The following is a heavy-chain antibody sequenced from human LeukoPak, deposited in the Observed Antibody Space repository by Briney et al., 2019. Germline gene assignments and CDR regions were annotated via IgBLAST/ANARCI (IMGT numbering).Heavy chain of an antibody. Sequence: GASVKVTCKSSGGTFSSYAISWVRQAPGQGLEWMGRIIPILGIPNYAQKFQGRVTITADKSTSTAYMELSSLRSEDTAVYYCAPYYYDSSGYLYWGQGTLVTVSS. D-gene: IGHD3-22*01. CDR2: IIPILGIP. CDR3: APYYYDSSGYLY. V-gene: IGHV1-69*04. J-gene: IGHJ4*02. CDR1: GGTFSSYA.